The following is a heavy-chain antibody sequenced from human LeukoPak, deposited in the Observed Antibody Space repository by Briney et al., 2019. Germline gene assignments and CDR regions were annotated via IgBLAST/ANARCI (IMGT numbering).Heavy chain of an antibody. CDR2: ISSSSSTI. CDR1: GFTFSSHS. Sequence: GGSLRLSCAASGFTFSSHSMNWVRQAPGKGLEWVSYISSSSSTIYYADSVKGRFTISRDNAKNSLYLQMNSLRAEDTAVYYCARGSESSGGDYWGQGTLVTVSS. J-gene: IGHJ4*02. V-gene: IGHV3-48*04. CDR3: ARGSESSGGDY. D-gene: IGHD6-19*01.